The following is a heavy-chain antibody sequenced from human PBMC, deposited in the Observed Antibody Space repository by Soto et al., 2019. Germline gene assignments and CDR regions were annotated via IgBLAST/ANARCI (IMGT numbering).Heavy chain of an antibody. CDR2: ISYDGSNK. CDR3: AKGSKTGTPFHDAFDI. D-gene: IGHD7-27*01. CDR1: GFTFSSYG. Sequence: GGSLRLSCAASGFTFSSYGMHWVRQAPGKGLEWVAVISYDGSNKYYADSVKGRFTISRDNSKNTLYLQMNSLRAEDTAVYYCAKGSKTGTPFHDAFDIWGQGTMVTVSS. V-gene: IGHV3-30*18. J-gene: IGHJ3*02.